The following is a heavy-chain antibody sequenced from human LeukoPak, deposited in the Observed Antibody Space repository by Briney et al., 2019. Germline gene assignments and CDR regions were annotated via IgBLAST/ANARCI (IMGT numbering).Heavy chain of an antibody. CDR3: ARAPPSGSVTMIVVVIARNYYMDV. CDR1: GYTFTSYD. D-gene: IGHD3-22*01. Sequence: ASVKVSCKASGYTFTSYDINWVRQATGQGLEWMGWMNPNSGNTGHAQKFQGRVTITRNTSISTAYMELSSLRSEDTAVYYCARAPPSGSVTMIVVVIARNYYMDVWGKGTRVTVSS. V-gene: IGHV1-8*03. CDR2: MNPNSGNT. J-gene: IGHJ6*03.